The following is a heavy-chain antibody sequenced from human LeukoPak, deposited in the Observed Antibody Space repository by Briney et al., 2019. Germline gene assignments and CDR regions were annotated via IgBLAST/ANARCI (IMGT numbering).Heavy chain of an antibody. D-gene: IGHD3-16*01. CDR1: GYDFTAYF. J-gene: IGHJ6*03. Sequence: ASVKVSCKTSGYDFTAYFVHWVRQAPGQGLEWMGWISGYNGNTNYAQKFQGRVTMTTDTSTSTAYMELRSLRSDDTAVYYCARGKGVYYMDVWGKGTTVTISS. CDR3: ARGKGVYYMDV. CDR2: ISGYNGNT. V-gene: IGHV1-18*01.